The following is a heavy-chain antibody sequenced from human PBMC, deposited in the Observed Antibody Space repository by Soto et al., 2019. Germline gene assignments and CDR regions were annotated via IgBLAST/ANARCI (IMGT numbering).Heavy chain of an antibody. CDR1: GGSFSGYY. Sequence: SETLSLTCAVYGGSFSGYYWSWIRQPPGKGLEWIGEINHSGSTYYNPSLKSRVTMSVDTSKNQFSLKLSSVTAVDTAVYYCARNRGGSYADAFDIWGQGTMVTVSS. CDR2: INHSGST. J-gene: IGHJ3*02. D-gene: IGHD1-26*01. V-gene: IGHV4-34*01. CDR3: ARNRGGSYADAFDI.